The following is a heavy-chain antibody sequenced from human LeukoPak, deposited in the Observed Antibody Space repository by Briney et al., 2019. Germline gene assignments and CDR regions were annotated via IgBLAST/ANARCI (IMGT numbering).Heavy chain of an antibody. CDR2: IYYSGYT. V-gene: IGHV4-59*01. J-gene: IGHJ6*03. CDR3: ARTTMVRGTYYKDV. D-gene: IGHD3-10*01. Sequence: SETLSLTCTVSGGSISSYYWSWIRQPPGKGLEWIGYIYYSGYTNYNPSLKSRVTISVDTSKNQFSLKLSSVTAADTAVYYCARTTMVRGTYYKDVWGKGTTVTISS. CDR1: GGSISSYY.